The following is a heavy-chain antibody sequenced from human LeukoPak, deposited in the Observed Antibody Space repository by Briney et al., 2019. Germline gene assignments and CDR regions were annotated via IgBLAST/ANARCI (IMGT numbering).Heavy chain of an antibody. J-gene: IGHJ4*02. D-gene: IGHD2-21*02. CDR1: GFTFSSYG. V-gene: IGHV3-33*01. CDR2: IWYDGTNK. Sequence: PGGSLRLSCAASGFTFSSYGIHWVRQAPGKGLEGVAVIWYDGTNKYYADSVKGRFTISRDNSKNTLYLQMNSLRAEDTAVYYCARDLSDGVVTAIAHYWGQGTLVTVSS. CDR3: ARDLSDGVVTAIAHY.